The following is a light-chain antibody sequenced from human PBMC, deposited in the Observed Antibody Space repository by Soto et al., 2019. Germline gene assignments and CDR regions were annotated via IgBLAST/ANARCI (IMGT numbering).Light chain of an antibody. J-gene: IGKJ1*01. CDR1: ETISTF. V-gene: IGKV1-39*01. CDR2: AAS. CDR3: QQSYNIPPT. Sequence: IPMTHSPVSLSASLGYRCTINFMASETISTFLNWYQQKPGKAPKVLIFAASSLQSGVPSRFSGSGSGTDFALTISGLQPEDFATYYCQQSYNIPPTFGQGTKVDIK.